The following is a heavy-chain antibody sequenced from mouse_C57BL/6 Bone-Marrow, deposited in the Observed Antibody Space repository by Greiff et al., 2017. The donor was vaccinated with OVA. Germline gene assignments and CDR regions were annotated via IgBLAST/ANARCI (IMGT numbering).Heavy chain of an antibody. J-gene: IGHJ1*03. CDR1: GFTFSSYG. D-gene: IGHD1-1*01. CDR3: ARQLLLRFYWYFDV. Sequence: EVMLVESGGDLVKPGGSLKLSCAASGFTFSSYGMSWVRQTPDKRLEWVATISSGGSYTYYPDSVKGRFTISRDNAKNTLYLQMSSLKSEDTAMYYCARQLLLRFYWYFDVWGTGTTVTVSS. CDR2: ISSGGSYT. V-gene: IGHV5-6*01.